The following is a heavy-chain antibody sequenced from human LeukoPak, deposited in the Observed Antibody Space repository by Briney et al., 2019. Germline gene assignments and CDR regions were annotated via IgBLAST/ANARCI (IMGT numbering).Heavy chain of an antibody. CDR3: ARDRPHYVRTVQYYFDY. Sequence: GASVKVSCKASGYTFTGYYMHWVRRAPGQGLEWMGWINPNSGGTNYAQKFQGRVTMTRDTSISTAYMELSRLRSDDTAVYYCARDRPHYVRTVQYYFDYWGQGTLVTVSS. V-gene: IGHV1-2*02. CDR1: GYTFTGYY. CDR2: INPNSGGT. J-gene: IGHJ4*02. D-gene: IGHD4-17*01.